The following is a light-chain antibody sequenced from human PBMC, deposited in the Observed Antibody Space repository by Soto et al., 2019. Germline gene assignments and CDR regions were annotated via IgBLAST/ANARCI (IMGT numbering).Light chain of an antibody. Sequence: EIVLTQSPGTLSLSPGERATLSCRASQSVSSSYLAGYQQKPGQAPRLLIYGASSRATGIPDRFSGSGSGTDFTLTISRLEPEDFAVYYCQQYDSSPYTFGQGTKLEIK. J-gene: IGKJ2*01. CDR2: GAS. CDR1: QSVSSSY. V-gene: IGKV3-20*01. CDR3: QQYDSSPYT.